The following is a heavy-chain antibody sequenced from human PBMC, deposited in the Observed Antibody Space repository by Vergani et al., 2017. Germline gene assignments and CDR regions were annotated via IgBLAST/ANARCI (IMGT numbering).Heavy chain of an antibody. J-gene: IGHJ3*01. Sequence: QLLESGGGLIQPGGSLRLSCAASGFTFNSYAMTWVRQAPGKGLEWVSGINNNGGSTYYADSVKGRFTISRDNSKNTLYLQMTDLRAEDTATYYCAEVFGRTNCPYGGGAFDVWGHGTMVTVSS. CDR2: INNNGGST. D-gene: IGHD2-15*01. V-gene: IGHV3-23*01. CDR1: GFTFNSYA. CDR3: AEVFGRTNCPYGGGAFDV.